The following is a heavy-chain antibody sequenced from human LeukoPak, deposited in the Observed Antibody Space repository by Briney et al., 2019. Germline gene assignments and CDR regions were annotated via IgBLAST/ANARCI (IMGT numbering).Heavy chain of an antibody. V-gene: IGHV3-23*01. CDR2: INASSRTT. J-gene: IGHJ5*01. D-gene: IGHD6-19*01. Sequence: GGSLRLSCTASGFPLNIYAMIWLRQPPGKGLEWVSSINASSRTTYYAASVKGRFTITSDKDKNTLYLQLNTLSADDTATYYYAKPISGGLAVTADWFHPWGQGTLVVVSS. CDR3: AKPISGGLAVTADWFHP. CDR1: GFPLNIYA.